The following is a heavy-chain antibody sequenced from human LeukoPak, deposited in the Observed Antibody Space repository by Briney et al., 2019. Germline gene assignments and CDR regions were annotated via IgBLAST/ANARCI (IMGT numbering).Heavy chain of an antibody. CDR3: ARAGAPNSPFDY. J-gene: IGHJ4*02. Sequence: PSETLSLTCTVSGGSISSSSYYWGWIRQPPGKGLEWIGSIYYSGSTYYNPSLKSRVTISVDTSKNQFSLKLSSVTAADTAVYYCARAGAPNSPFDYWGQGTLVTVSS. V-gene: IGHV4-39*01. D-gene: IGHD3-10*01. CDR1: GGSISSSSYY. CDR2: IYYSGST.